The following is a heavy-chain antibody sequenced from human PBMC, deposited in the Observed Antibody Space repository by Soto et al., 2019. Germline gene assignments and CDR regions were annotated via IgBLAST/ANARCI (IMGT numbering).Heavy chain of an antibody. V-gene: IGHV1-69*01. D-gene: IGHD2-15*01. CDR1: GGTFSSYA. CDR3: ARGLDIVVVVAATGRDRYYYYGMDV. CDR2: IIPIFGTA. J-gene: IGHJ6*02. Sequence: QVQLVQSGAEVKKPGASVKVSCKASGGTFSSYAISWVRQAPGQGLEWMGGIIPIFGTANYAQKFQGRVTMTADEATSTAYMELSSLRSEDTAVYYCARGLDIVVVVAATGRDRYYYYGMDVWGQGTTVTVSS.